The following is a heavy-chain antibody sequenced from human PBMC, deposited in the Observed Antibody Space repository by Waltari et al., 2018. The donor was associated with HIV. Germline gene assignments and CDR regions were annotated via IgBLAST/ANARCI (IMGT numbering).Heavy chain of an antibody. D-gene: IGHD1-26*01. CDR2: TTGSGVT. J-gene: IGHJ6*02. V-gene: IGHV3-23*01. CDR1: GFTFASYG. CDR3: AKDRLWSNSDYYYGMDV. Sequence: EVQLLESGGGLVQPGGSLRLSCAASGFTFASYGMTWVRQASGKGLEWVLATTGSGVTQYADSVKGRFTVSRDDSKETVYLQMNSLRVEDSAVYYCAKDRLWSNSDYYYGMDVWGPGTTVTVSS.